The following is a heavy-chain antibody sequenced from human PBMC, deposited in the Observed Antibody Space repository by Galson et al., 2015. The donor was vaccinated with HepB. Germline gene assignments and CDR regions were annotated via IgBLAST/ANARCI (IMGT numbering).Heavy chain of an antibody. D-gene: IGHD5-24*01. CDR1: GFTFSNHG. Sequence: SLRLSCAASGFTFSNHGMHWVRPAPGKGLEWVAAISFDGGSDYYADSVKGRFTISRDNSKNTLFLQMNSLRTEDTAVFYCARDLFGYTSYGPGFRGMDAWGQGTTVIVSS. J-gene: IGHJ6*02. V-gene: IGHV3-30-3*01. CDR2: ISFDGGSD. CDR3: ARDLFGYTSYGPGFRGMDA.